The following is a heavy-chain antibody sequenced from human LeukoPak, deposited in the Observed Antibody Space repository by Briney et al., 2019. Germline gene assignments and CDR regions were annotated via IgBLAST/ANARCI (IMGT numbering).Heavy chain of an antibody. V-gene: IGHV3-48*01. CDR2: IGTSNSRI. CDR1: GFTFSSYS. CDR3: AKDGDIVVVPAATNFDY. J-gene: IGHJ4*02. Sequence: GGSLRLSCAASGFTFSSYSMNWVRQAPGKGLEWVSYIGTSNSRIYYADSVKGRFTISRDNSKNTLYLQMNSLRAEDTAVYYCAKDGDIVVVPAATNFDYWGQGTLVTVSS. D-gene: IGHD2-2*01.